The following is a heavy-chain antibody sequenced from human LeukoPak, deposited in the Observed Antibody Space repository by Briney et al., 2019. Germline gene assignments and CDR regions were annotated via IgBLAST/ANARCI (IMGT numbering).Heavy chain of an antibody. CDR2: IRYDESNK. CDR1: GFTFSTYG. V-gene: IGHV3-30*02. J-gene: IGHJ4*02. CDR3: AKKAGSYDHFDY. Sequence: GGSPRLSCAASGFTFSTYGMHWVRQAPGKGLEWVAYIRYDESNKYYADSVKGRLTISRDNSKNTLYLQMNNVRAEDTAVYYCAKKAGSYDHFDYWGQGTLVTVSS. D-gene: IGHD1-26*01.